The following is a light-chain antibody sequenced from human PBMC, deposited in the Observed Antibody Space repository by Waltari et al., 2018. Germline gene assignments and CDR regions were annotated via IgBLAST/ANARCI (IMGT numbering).Light chain of an antibody. Sequence: EIVLTQSPGTLSLSPGERATLSCRASQSVSSSYLAWYQQKPGQAPRLLIYGASSRATGIPDRFSGSGSGTDFTLSISRLEPEDFAVYSCQQYGGSPRTFGQGTKLEFK. CDR3: QQYGGSPRT. J-gene: IGKJ2*01. CDR2: GAS. V-gene: IGKV3-20*01. CDR1: QSVSSSY.